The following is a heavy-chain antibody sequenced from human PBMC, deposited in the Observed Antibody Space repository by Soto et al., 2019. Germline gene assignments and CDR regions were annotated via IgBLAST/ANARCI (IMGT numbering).Heavy chain of an antibody. J-gene: IGHJ4*02. CDR1: GYTFTGYY. CDR3: AIALWFGEAKGLLSGY. V-gene: IGHV1-2*02. D-gene: IGHD3-10*01. Sequence: QVQLVQSGAEVKKPGASVKVSCKASGYTFTGYYMHWVRQAPGQGLEWMGWINHNSGGTNYAQKFQGRVTMTRDTSISTAYMELSRLRSDDTAVYYCAIALWFGEAKGLLSGYWGQGTLVTVSS. CDR2: INHNSGGT.